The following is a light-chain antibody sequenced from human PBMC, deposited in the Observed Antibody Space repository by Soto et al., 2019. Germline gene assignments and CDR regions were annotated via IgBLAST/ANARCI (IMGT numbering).Light chain of an antibody. V-gene: IGKV3-15*01. Sequence: EIVMTQSPATLSVSPGERATLSCRASQSVSSNLAWYQQKPGQAPRLLIYGASTRATGIPASFSGSGSATEFTLPISSLQSQDFATYYCQQYNNWPPTTFGQGTRLEIK. J-gene: IGKJ5*01. CDR3: QQYNNWPPTT. CDR1: QSVSSN. CDR2: GAS.